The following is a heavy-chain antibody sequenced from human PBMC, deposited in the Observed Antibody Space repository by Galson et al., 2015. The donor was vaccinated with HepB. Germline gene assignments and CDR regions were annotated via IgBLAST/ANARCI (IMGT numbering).Heavy chain of an antibody. V-gene: IGHV3-7*03. CDR3: ARGRWVGPTPHFDY. CDR2: IKQDGSDK. J-gene: IGHJ4*02. CDR1: GFTFSNYW. D-gene: IGHD1-26*01. Sequence: SLRLSCAASGFTFSNYWMTWVRQAPGKGLEWVANIKQDGSDKYYVDSVKGRFTISRDNAKNSLYLQMNSLRADDTAVYYCARGRWVGPTPHFDYWGQGTLVTVSS.